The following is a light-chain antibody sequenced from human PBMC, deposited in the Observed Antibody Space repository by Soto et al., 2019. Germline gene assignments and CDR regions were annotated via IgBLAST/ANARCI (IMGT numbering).Light chain of an antibody. J-gene: IGKJ1*01. CDR1: QSVSRW. V-gene: IGKV1-5*03. CDR2: KAS. CDR3: QQYNANWT. Sequence: DIQMTQSPSTLSASVGDRVTITCRASQSVSRWLAWYQQKPGKAPKLLLYKASTLASGVPSRFSGSGSGTEFTLAISSLQADDSANYYCQQYNANWTFGQGTKVEIK.